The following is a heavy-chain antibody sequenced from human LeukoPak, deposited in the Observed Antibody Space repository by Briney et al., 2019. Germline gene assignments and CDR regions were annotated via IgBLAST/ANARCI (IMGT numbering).Heavy chain of an antibody. J-gene: IGHJ3*02. CDR1: GGSISSYY. D-gene: IGHD3-9*01. CDR2: IFHSGST. CDR3: ARDGAVDILTGYGAFYI. V-gene: IGHV4-59*01. Sequence: PETLSLTCTVSGGSISSYYWSWIRQPPGKGLEWIGNIFHSGSTNYNPSLKSRVTISADTSKNQFSLKLNSVTAADTAIYYCARDGAVDILTGYGAFYIWGQGTMVIVS.